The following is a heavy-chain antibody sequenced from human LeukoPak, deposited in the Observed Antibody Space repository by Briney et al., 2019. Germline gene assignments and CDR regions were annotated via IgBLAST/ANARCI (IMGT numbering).Heavy chain of an antibody. CDR2: ISGSGGGT. J-gene: IGHJ4*02. CDR3: AKRGVVIRVILVGFHKEAYYFDS. D-gene: IGHD3-22*01. V-gene: IGHV3-23*01. CDR1: GITLSNYG. Sequence: GGSLRLSCAVSGITLSNYGMTWVRQAPGKGLEWVAGISGSGGGTNYADSVKGRFTISRDNSKNTLYLQMNSLRAEDTAVYFCAKRGVVIRVILVGFHKEAYYFDSWGQGALVTVSS.